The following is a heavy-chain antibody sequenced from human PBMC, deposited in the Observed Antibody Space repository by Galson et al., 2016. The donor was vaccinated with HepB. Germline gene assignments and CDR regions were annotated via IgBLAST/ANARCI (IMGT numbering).Heavy chain of an antibody. D-gene: IGHD6-13*01. CDR3: ASRRYTGRGGYSSSWLREY. CDR1: GFTFSSYW. CDR2: IKQDGSEK. Sequence: SLRLSCAASGFTFSSYWMSWVRQAPGKGLEWVANIKQDGSEKYYVDSVKGRFTISRDNTKNSLYLQMNSLRAEDTAVYYCASRRYTGRGGYSSSWLREYWGQGTLVTVSS. J-gene: IGHJ4*02. V-gene: IGHV3-7*01.